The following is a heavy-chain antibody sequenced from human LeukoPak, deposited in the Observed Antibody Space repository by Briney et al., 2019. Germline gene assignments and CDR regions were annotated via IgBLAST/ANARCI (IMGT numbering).Heavy chain of an antibody. D-gene: IGHD2-15*01. J-gene: IGHJ4*02. CDR3: AAQGADIVVVVAATRFDY. Sequence: SETLSLTCAVSGGSISSSNWWSWARQPPGKGLEWIGEIYHSGSTNYNPSLKSRVTISVDKSKNQFSLKLSSVTAADTAVYYCAAQGADIVVVVAATRFDYWGQGTLVTVSS. CDR1: GGSISSSNW. CDR2: IYHSGST. V-gene: IGHV4-4*02.